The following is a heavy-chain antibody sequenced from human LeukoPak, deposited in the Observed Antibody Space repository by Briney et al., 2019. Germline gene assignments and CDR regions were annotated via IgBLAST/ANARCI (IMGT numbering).Heavy chain of an antibody. CDR1: GFTFNNYA. V-gene: IGHV3-23*01. D-gene: IGHD4-17*01. CDR2: ISGSGGGT. J-gene: IGHJ4*02. CDR3: AKDLTASGDYGFDY. Sequence: GGSLRLSCASSGFTFNNYAISWVRQAPGKGLEWVATISGSGGGTYYADSVKGRFTISRDNSKNTVLLQMKNLRVEHTAVYYCAKDLTASGDYGFDYWGQGTLVTVSS.